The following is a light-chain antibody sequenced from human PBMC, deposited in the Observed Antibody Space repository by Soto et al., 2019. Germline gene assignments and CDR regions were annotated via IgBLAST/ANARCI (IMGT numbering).Light chain of an antibody. CDR2: LTSDGSH. CDR3: QTWGTGIQV. J-gene: IGLJ1*01. Sequence: QLVLTQSPSASASLGASVKLTCTPSSGHSSYAIAWHQQQPEKGPRYLMKLTSDGSHYKGGGIPDRFSGSSSGAERYLTISSLQSEDEADYYCQTWGTGIQVFGTGTKVTVL. CDR1: SGHSSYA. V-gene: IGLV4-69*01.